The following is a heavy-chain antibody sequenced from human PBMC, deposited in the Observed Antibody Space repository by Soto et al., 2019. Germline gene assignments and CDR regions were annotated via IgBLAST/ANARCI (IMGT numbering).Heavy chain of an antibody. CDR3: ARGMDDYGDYEGRGPFDY. CDR1: GYTFTSYG. CDR2: ISAYNGNT. Sequence: GASVKVSCKASGYTFTSYGISWVRQAPGQGLEWMGWISAYNGNTNYAQKLQGRVTMTTDTSTSTAYMELRSLRSDDTAVYYCARGMDDYGDYEGRGPFDYWGQGTLVTVSS. V-gene: IGHV1-18*01. D-gene: IGHD4-17*01. J-gene: IGHJ4*02.